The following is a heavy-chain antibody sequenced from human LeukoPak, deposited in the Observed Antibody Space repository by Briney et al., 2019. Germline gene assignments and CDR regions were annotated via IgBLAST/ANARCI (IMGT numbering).Heavy chain of an antibody. D-gene: IGHD2-2*01. CDR3: GRGNYCGNTRRHGYYYMDV. Sequence: NPSETLSLTCTVSSGSVSSGTYYWTWIRQPAGKGLEWIGHIYSGGSTNYNPSLKSRVTISTDTSKTQFSLMLSSVTAADTAVYYCGRGNYCGNTRRHGYYYMDVWGKGATVTVSS. J-gene: IGHJ6*03. CDR1: SGSVSSGTYY. CDR2: IYSGGST. V-gene: IGHV4-61*09.